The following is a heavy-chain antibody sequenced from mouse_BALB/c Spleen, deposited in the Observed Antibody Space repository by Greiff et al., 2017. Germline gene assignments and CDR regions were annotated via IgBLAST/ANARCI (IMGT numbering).Heavy chain of an antibody. D-gene: IGHD2-4*01. CDR1: GYTFTDYE. CDR3: TRSTMITKDYFDY. V-gene: IGHV1-15*01. CDR2: IDPETGGT. Sequence: QVQLQQSGAELVRPGASVTLSCKASGYTFTDYEMHWVKQTPVHGLEWIGAIDPETGGTAYNQKFKGKATLTADKSSSTAYMELRSLTSEDSAVYYCTRSTMITKDYFDYWGQGTTLTVSS. J-gene: IGHJ2*01.